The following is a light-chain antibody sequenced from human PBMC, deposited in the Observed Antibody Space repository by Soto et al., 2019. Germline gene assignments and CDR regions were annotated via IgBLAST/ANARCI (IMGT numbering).Light chain of an antibody. Sequence: EIVLTQSPGTLSLSPGERATLSCRASQSVSSSYVAWYQQKPGQAPRLLIYGASSRATGSPDRFSGSGSGTDFTLTISRLEPEDFAVYYCQQYGSSPPGTFGQGTKVEIK. V-gene: IGKV3-20*01. CDR3: QQYGSSPPGT. CDR1: QSVSSSY. CDR2: GAS. J-gene: IGKJ1*01.